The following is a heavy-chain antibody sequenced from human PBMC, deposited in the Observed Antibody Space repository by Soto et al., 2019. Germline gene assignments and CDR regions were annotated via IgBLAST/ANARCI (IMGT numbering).Heavy chain of an antibody. CDR3: APRKTGSYFDY. Sequence: VQLLESGGGLVQPGGSLRLSCEGSGFTFSTYAMSWVRQAPGKGLEWVSAISGSGGSTYYTDSVKGRFTISRDNSKNTLYLQMNTLRAEDTALYYCAPRKTGSYFDYWGQGSLVTVSS. CDR2: ISGSGGST. V-gene: IGHV3-23*01. J-gene: IGHJ4*02. CDR1: GFTFSTYA. D-gene: IGHD1-26*01.